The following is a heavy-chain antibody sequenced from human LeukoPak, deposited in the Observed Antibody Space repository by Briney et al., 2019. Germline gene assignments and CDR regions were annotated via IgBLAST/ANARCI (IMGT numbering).Heavy chain of an antibody. V-gene: IGHV3-43*01. CDR1: GFTFDDYT. CDR3: ARDQPVVTPLGY. J-gene: IGHJ4*02. Sequence: GGSLRLSCAASGFTFDDYTMHWVRQAPGKGLEWVSLISWDGGSTYYADSVRGRFTISRDNSKNTLYLQMNSLRAEDTAVYYCARDQPVVTPLGYWGQGTLVTVSS. D-gene: IGHD4-23*01. CDR2: ISWDGGST.